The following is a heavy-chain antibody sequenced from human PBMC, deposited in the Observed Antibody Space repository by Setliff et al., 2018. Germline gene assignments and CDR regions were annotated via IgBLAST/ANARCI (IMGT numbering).Heavy chain of an antibody. V-gene: IGHV4-34*12. D-gene: IGHD3-16*02. Sequence: PSETLSLTCAVYGGSFSGYYWSWIRQPPGKRLEWIGEIIHSGSTYYNPSLKGRVTISVDTSKNQFSLKLSSVTAADTAVYYCARLHYDYVWGSYRTSDYYYYYYMDVWGKGTTVTVSS. CDR1: GGSFSGYY. CDR2: IIHSGST. J-gene: IGHJ6*03. CDR3: ARLHYDYVWGSYRTSDYYYYYYMDV.